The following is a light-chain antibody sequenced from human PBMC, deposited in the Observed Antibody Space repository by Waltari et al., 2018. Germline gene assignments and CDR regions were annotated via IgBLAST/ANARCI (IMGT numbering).Light chain of an antibody. CDR2: DVT. J-gene: IGLJ2*01. CDR3: SSYSDISISLL. Sequence: QSALTQPASVSGSPGQSTTISCTGTSSAIGFYNYVPRYQQHPGKAPKLIIYDVTERPSGVSNLFSGSKSGNTASLTISGLQTDDESDYFCSSYSDISISLLFGGGTKLTVL. CDR1: SSAIGFYNY. V-gene: IGLV2-14*03.